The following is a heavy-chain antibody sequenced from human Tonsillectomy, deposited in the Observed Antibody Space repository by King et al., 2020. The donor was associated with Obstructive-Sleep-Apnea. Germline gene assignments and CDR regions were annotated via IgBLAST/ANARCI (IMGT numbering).Heavy chain of an antibody. CDR3: ARGPYGDYEAY. CDR2: IYYSGST. J-gene: IGHJ4*02. Sequence: VQLQQWGAGLLKPSETLSLTCAVYGGSFNSYSWSWIRQPPGKGLEWIGEIYYSGSTNYNPSLKSRVTISLDTSKNQFSLHLSSVTAADTAVYYCARGPYGDYEAYWGQGTLVTVSS. CDR1: GGSFNSYS. D-gene: IGHD4-17*01. V-gene: IGHV4-34*01.